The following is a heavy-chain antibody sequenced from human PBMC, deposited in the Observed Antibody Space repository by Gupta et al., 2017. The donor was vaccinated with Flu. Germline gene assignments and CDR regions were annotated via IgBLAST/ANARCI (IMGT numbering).Heavy chain of an antibody. J-gene: IGHJ4*02. V-gene: IGHV4-39*01. Sequence: QLQLQESGPGLVKPSETLSLTCTVSGGSISSSSYYWGWIRQPPGKGLEWIGSIYYSGSTYYNPSLKSRVTISVDTSKNQFSLKLSSVTAADTAVYYCARLFPDQLRWRTQDFDYWGQGTLVTVSS. CDR1: GGSISSSSYY. CDR2: IYYSGST. D-gene: IGHD4-23*01. CDR3: ARLFPDQLRWRTQDFDY.